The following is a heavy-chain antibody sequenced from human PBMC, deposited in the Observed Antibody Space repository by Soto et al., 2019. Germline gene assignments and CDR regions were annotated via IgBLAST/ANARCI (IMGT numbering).Heavy chain of an antibody. CDR2: ISPYNGHT. D-gene: IGHD2-2*01. Sequence: ASVKVSCKASGYSFTSYGISWVRRAPGQGLEWMGWISPYNGHTQFVERFQGRVTMTTDTSTTTAYMELRNLRSDDTAHYYCARYLTIVPATHPRWENYAMDFSLQGTTVTVSS. V-gene: IGHV1-18*01. CDR1: GYSFTSYG. CDR3: ARYLTIVPATHPRWENYAMDF. J-gene: IGHJ6*02.